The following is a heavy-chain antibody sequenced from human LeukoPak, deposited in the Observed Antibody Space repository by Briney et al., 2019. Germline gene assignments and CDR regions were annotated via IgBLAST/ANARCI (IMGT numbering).Heavy chain of an antibody. CDR3: ARGGIAAAGSHLYFDY. D-gene: IGHD6-13*01. CDR2: INHSGST. J-gene: IGHJ4*02. CDR1: GGSFSGYY. Sequence: SETLSLTCAVYGGSFSGYYWSWIRQPPGKGLEWIGEINHSGSTNYNPTLKGRVTISVDTSKNQFSLKLSSVTAADTAVYYCARGGIAAAGSHLYFDYWGQGTLVTVSS. V-gene: IGHV4-34*01.